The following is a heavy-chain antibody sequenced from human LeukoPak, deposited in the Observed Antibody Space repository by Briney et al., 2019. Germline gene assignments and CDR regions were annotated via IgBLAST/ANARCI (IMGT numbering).Heavy chain of an antibody. CDR3: ARGSNYYGSGSAYYYYMDV. CDR2: IHASENT. CDR1: GGSINNFY. V-gene: IGHV4-4*07. D-gene: IGHD3-10*01. Sequence: PSETLSLTCTISGGSINNFYWSCIRQPAGKGLEWIGRIHASENTNYNPSLKSRVTMSVDTSKNQFSLKLSSVTAADTAVYYCARGSNYYGSGSAYYYYMDVWGKGTTVTVSS. J-gene: IGHJ6*03.